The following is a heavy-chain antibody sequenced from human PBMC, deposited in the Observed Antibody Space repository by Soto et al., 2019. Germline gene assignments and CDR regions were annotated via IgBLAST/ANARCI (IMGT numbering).Heavy chain of an antibody. CDR3: AKFLYCSGGSCYSDAFDI. CDR2: ISWNSGSI. J-gene: IGHJ3*02. D-gene: IGHD2-15*01. CDR1: GFTFDDYA. Sequence: GGSLRLSCAASGFTFDDYAMHWVRQAPGKGLEWVSGISWNSGSIGYADSVKGRFTISRDNAKNSLYLQMNSLRAEDTALYYCAKFLYCSGGSCYSDAFDIWGQGTMVTVSS. V-gene: IGHV3-9*01.